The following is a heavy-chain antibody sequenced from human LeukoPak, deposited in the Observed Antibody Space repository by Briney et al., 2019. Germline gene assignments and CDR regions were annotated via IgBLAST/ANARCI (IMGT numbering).Heavy chain of an antibody. Sequence: GGSLRLSCAASGFTFSNYWMNWVRQTPGKGLEWVANIKQDGSAKYYVDSVKGRFTISRDNAKNSLYLQMNSLGAEDTAVYYCARTIREQWLTIDYWGQGTLVTFSS. CDR3: ARTIREQWLTIDY. CDR1: GFTFSNYW. V-gene: IGHV3-7*04. CDR2: IKQDGSAK. D-gene: IGHD6-19*01. J-gene: IGHJ4*02.